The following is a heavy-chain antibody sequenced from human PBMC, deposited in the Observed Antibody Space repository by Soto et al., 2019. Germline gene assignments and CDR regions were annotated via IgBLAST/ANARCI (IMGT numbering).Heavy chain of an antibody. CDR3: ARGPRFYDFWSGYYYNWFDP. V-gene: IGHV4-34*01. Sequence: SETLSLTCAVYGGSFSCYYWSWIRQPPGKGLEWIGEINHSGSTNYNPSLKSRVTISVDTSRNQFSLKLSSVTAADTAVYYCARGPRFYDFWSGYYYNWFDPWGQGTLVTVSS. CDR2: INHSGST. CDR1: GGSFSCYY. D-gene: IGHD3-3*01. J-gene: IGHJ5*02.